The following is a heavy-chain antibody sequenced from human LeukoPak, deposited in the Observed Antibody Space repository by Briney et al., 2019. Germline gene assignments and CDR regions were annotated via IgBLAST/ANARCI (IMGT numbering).Heavy chain of an antibody. V-gene: IGHV1-24*01. D-gene: IGHD6-13*01. CDR3: ATWASAAGRRYYYYGMDV. Sequence: ASVEVSCKVSGYTLTELSMHWVRQAPGKGLEWMGGFDPEDGETIYAQKFQGRVTMTEDTSTDTAYMELSSLRSEDTAVYYCATWASAAGRRYYYYGMDVWGQGTTVTVSS. CDR2: FDPEDGET. CDR1: GYTLTELS. J-gene: IGHJ6*02.